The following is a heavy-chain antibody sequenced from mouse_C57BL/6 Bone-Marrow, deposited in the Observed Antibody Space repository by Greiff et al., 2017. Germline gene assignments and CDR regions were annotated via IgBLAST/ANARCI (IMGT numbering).Heavy chain of an antibody. J-gene: IGHJ2*01. D-gene: IGHD2-3*01. CDR2: ISDGGSYT. CDR1: GFTFSSYA. CDR3: ARDNGYYVFDY. V-gene: IGHV5-4*01. Sequence: EVKVVESGGGLVKPGGSLNLSCAASGFTFSSYAMSWVRQTPEKRLEWVATISDGGSYTYYPDNVKGRFTISRDNAKNNLYLQMSHLKSEDTAMYYCARDNGYYVFDYWGQGTTLTVSS.